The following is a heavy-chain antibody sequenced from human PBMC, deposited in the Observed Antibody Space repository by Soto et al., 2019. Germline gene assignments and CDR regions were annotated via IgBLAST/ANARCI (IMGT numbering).Heavy chain of an antibody. V-gene: IGHV3-30*18. CDR3: AKGLVGAINGGWFDP. Sequence: QVQLVESGGGVVQPGRSLRLSCAASGFTFSSYGMHWVRQAPGKGLEWVAVISYDGSNKYYADSVKGRFTISRDNSKNKLYLQMNRLRAEETGVYYCAKGLVGAINGGWFDPWGQGTLVNGSS. D-gene: IGHD1-26*01. CDR1: GFTFSSYG. J-gene: IGHJ5*02. CDR2: ISYDGSNK.